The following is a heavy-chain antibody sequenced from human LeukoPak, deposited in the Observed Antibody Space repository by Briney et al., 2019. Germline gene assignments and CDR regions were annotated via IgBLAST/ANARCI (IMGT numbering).Heavy chain of an antibody. CDR1: GFTFSSYG. V-gene: IGHV3-30*03. CDR2: ISYDGSNK. J-gene: IGHJ2*01. Sequence: GGSLRLSCAASGFTFSSYGMHWVRQAPGKGLEWVAVISYDGSNKYYADSVKGRFTISRDNSKNTLYLQMNSLRAEDTAVYYCATSMTTVTTDWYFDLWGRGTLVTVSS. CDR3: ATSMTTVTTDWYFDL. D-gene: IGHD4-17*01.